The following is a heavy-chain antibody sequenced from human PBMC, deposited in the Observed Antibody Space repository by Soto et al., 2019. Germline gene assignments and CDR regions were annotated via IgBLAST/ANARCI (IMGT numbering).Heavy chain of an antibody. V-gene: IGHV1-2*04. Sequence: GASVKVSCKASGYTFTSYAMHWVRQAPGQGLEWMGWINPNSGGTNYAQKFQGWVTMTRDTSISTAYMELSRLRSDDTAVYYCARRGLRFLGFDPWGQGTLVTVSS. D-gene: IGHD3-3*01. CDR3: ARRGLRFLGFDP. J-gene: IGHJ5*02. CDR1: GYTFTSYA. CDR2: INPNSGGT.